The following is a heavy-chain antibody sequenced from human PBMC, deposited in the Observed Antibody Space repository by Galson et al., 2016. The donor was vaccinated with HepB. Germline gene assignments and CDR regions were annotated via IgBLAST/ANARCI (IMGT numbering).Heavy chain of an antibody. D-gene: IGHD6-19*01. CDR2: IKQDGSEK. V-gene: IGHV3-7*01. J-gene: IGHJ4*02. CDR3: ASSGGRPIDY. Sequence: SLRLSCAASGFSFSTFWMSWVRQAPGKGLEWLANIKQDGSEKHYVDSVKGRCTISRDNAKNSLFLQMNSLRADDTAVYYCASSGGRPIDYWGQGTLVTVSA. CDR1: GFSFSTFW.